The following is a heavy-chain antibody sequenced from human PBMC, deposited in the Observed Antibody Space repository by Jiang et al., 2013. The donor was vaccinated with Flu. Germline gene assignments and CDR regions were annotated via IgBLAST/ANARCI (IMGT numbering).Heavy chain of an antibody. D-gene: IGHD6-19*01. CDR3: ARTSVAGTEVYSWFDP. CDR1: GYSFTSYW. CDR2: IYPGDSDT. J-gene: IGHJ5*02. Sequence: LKISCKGSGYSFTSYWIGWVRQMPGKGLEWMGIIYPGDSDTRYSPSFQGQVTISADKSISTAYLQWSSLKASDTAMYYCARTSVAGTEVYSWFDPWGQGTLVTVSS. V-gene: IGHV5-51*01.